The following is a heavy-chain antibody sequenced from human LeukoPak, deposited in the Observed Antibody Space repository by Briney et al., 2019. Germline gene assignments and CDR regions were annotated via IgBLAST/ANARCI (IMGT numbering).Heavy chain of an antibody. CDR3: SRDSLSSCGGDCYSGLDA. V-gene: IGHV3-30-3*01. D-gene: IGHD2-21*02. CDR2: ISYDGSNK. CDR1: GFTFSSYA. J-gene: IGHJ6*02. Sequence: GGSLRLSCAASGFTFSSYAMHWVRQAPGKGLEWVAVISYDGSNKYYADSVKGRFTISRDNAKNTLYLQMNSLRAEDTAVYYCSRDSLSSCGGDCYSGLDAWGQGTTVTVSS.